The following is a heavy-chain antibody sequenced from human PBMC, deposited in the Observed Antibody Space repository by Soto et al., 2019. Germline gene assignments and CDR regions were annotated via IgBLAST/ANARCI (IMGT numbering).Heavy chain of an antibody. V-gene: IGHV4-4*07. CDR2: IYATGDT. CDR1: GASLSRYY. D-gene: IGHD1-26*01. J-gene: IGHJ5*02. Sequence: QVVLQESGPGVVKPSDTLSLTCNVSGASLSRYYWSWIRQPPGKGLEWIGRIYATGDTDYNPSLRGRISMSVDMSKKQFSLTPRSVTAADTSIYYCVRDGTKNLRDRFEPWGRGILVTVSS. CDR3: VRDGTKNLRDRFEP.